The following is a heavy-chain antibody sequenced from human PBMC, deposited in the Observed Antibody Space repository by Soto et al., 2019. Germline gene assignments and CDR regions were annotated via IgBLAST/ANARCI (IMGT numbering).Heavy chain of an antibody. CDR2: IYYSGGT. V-gene: IGHV4-59*01. Sequence: PSETLSLTCTVSGGSISSYYWSWIRQPPGKGLEWIGYIYYSGGTSYNPSLKSLVAISVDTSKNQFSLKVNSVTAADTAVYYCARGLLAYCGGDCALFDSWGQGIMVTVSA. CDR3: ARGLLAYCGGDCALFDS. D-gene: IGHD2-21*02. J-gene: IGHJ4*02. CDR1: GGSISSYY.